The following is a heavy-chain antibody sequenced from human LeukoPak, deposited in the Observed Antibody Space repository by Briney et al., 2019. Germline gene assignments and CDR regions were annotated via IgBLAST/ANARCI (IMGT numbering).Heavy chain of an antibody. CDR1: GGSISSSSYY. CDR3: ARGITSPPIPPSNIAAVVLYYYYYMDV. J-gene: IGHJ6*03. CDR2: IYYSGST. Sequence: PSETLSLTCTVSGGSISSSSYYWGWIRQPPGKGLEWIGSIYYSGSTYYNPSLKSRVTISVDTSKNQFSLKLSSVTAADTAVYYCARGITSPPIPPSNIAAVVLYYYYYMDVWGKGTTVTVSS. V-gene: IGHV4-39*07. D-gene: IGHD6-13*01.